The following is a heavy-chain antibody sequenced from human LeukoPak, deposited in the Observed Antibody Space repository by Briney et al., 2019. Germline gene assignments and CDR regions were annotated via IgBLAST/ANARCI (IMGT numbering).Heavy chain of an antibody. D-gene: IGHD3-10*01. CDR2: IIPIFGTA. V-gene: IGHV1-69*13. J-gene: IGHJ5*02. CDR3: ARTPITMVRGGTMYNWFDP. CDR1: GGTFISYA. Sequence: ASVKVSCKASGGTFISYAISWVRQAPGQGLEWMGGIIPIFGTANYAQKFQGRVTITADESTSTAYMELSSLRSEDTAVYYCARTPITMVRGGTMYNWFDPWGQGTLVTVSS.